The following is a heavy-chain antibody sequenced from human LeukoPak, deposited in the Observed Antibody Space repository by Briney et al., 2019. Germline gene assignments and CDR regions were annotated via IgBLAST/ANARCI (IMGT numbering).Heavy chain of an antibody. J-gene: IGHJ4*02. D-gene: IGHD6-25*01. CDR1: GGSVSGYY. V-gene: IGHV4-39*02. CDR2: VYYGRSP. CDR3: ARSSGTGTFSY. Sequence: PSETLSLTCVVPGGSVSGYYWGWIRQPPGKGLEWIGSVYYGRSPYFNPSLESRATISVDTSKNHFSLKMSSVTAADTAVYYCARSSGTGTFSYWGQGTLVTVSS.